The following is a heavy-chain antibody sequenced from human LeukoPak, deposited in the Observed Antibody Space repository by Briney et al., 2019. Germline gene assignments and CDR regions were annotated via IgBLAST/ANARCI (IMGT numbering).Heavy chain of an antibody. CDR1: GGSFSGYY. CDR2: INHSGST. Sequence: PSETLSLTCAVYGGSFSGYYWSWIRQPPGKGLEWIGEINHSGSTNYNPSLESRVTISVDTSKNQFSLKLSSVTAADTAVYYCASPGRLYGGNAGGDYWGQGTLVTVSS. V-gene: IGHV4-34*01. J-gene: IGHJ4*02. CDR3: ASPGRLYGGNAGGDY. D-gene: IGHD4-23*01.